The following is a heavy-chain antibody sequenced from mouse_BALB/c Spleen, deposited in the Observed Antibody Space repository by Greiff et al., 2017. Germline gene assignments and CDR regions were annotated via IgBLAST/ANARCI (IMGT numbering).Heavy chain of an antibody. D-gene: IGHD2-14*01. Sequence: EVQLQQSGAELVRSGASVKLSCTASGFNIKDYYMHWVKQRPEQGLEWIGWIDPENGDTEYAPKFQGKATMTADTSSNTAYLQLSSLTSEDTAVYYCNAWEEGVRGAYWGQGTLVTVSA. CDR2: IDPENGDT. V-gene: IGHV14-4*02. CDR1: GFNIKDYY. CDR3: NAWEEGVRGAY. J-gene: IGHJ3*01.